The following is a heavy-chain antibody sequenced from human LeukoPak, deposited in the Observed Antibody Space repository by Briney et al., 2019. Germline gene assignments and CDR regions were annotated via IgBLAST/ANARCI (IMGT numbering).Heavy chain of an antibody. J-gene: IGHJ5*02. Sequence: SVKVSCKASGGTFSSYAISWVRQAPGQGLEWRGRIIPILGIANYAQKFQGRVTITADKSTSTAYMELSSLRSEDTAVYYCASHIAAAANWFDLWGQGTLVTVSS. CDR1: GGTFSSYA. V-gene: IGHV1-69*04. D-gene: IGHD6-13*01. CDR2: IIPILGIA. CDR3: ASHIAAAANWFDL.